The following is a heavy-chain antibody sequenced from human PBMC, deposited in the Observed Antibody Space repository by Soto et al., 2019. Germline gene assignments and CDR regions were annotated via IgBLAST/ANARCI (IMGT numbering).Heavy chain of an antibody. CDR2: ISWNRGSI. D-gene: IGHD2-21*01. Sequence: PRKGLQWVSGISWNRGSIGYADSVKGRFTISRDNAKNSLYLQMNSLRAEDTALYYCAKEAGGIDDYCLDSSVQLTLVSVSS. V-gene: IGHV3-9*01. CDR3: AKEAGGIDDYCLDS. J-gene: IGHJ5*01.